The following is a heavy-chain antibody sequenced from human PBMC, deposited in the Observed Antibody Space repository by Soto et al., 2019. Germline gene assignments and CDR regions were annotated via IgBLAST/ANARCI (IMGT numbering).Heavy chain of an antibody. CDR2: ISGSGGST. CDR1: GLTFSSYA. D-gene: IGHD2-2*01. J-gene: IGHJ4*02. Sequence: GGSLRLSCAASGLTFSSYAMIWVRQAPGKGLEWVSAISGSGGSTYYADSVKGRFTISRDNSKNTLYLQMNSLRAEDTAVYYCAKDTKGSLWDYWGQGTLVTVSS. V-gene: IGHV3-23*01. CDR3: AKDTKGSLWDY.